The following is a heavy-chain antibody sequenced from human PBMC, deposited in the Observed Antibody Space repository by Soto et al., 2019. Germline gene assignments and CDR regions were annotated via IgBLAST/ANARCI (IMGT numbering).Heavy chain of an antibody. CDR3: ARDLELVPAAILMLYYYYGMDD. CDR1: GYTFTSYY. J-gene: IGHJ6*02. D-gene: IGHD2-2*01. V-gene: IGHV1-46*01. CDR2: INPSGGST. Sequence: QVQLVQSGAEVKKPGASVKVSCKASGYTFTSYYMHWVRQAPGQGLEWMGIINPSGGSTSYAQKLQGRVTITRDTSTSTDYMELSSLRSEDTAVYYCARDLELVPAAILMLYYYYGMDDWGQGTTVTVSS.